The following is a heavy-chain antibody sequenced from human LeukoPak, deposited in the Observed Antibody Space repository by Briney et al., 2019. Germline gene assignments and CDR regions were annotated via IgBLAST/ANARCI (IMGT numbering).Heavy chain of an antibody. CDR1: GGSISSYY. CDR3: ARGTFWSGYYHDY. Sequence: SETLSLTCTVSGGSISSYYWSWIRQPPGKGLEWIGYIYYSGSTNYNPSLKCRVTISLNTSKTQFSLKLSSVTAADTAVYYCARGTFWSGYYHDYWGQGTLVTVSS. J-gene: IGHJ4*02. V-gene: IGHV4-59*01. D-gene: IGHD3-3*01. CDR2: IYYSGST.